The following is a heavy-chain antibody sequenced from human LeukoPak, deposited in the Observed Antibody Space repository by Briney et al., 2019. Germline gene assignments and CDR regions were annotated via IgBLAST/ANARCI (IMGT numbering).Heavy chain of an antibody. CDR3: VVSVGEY. Sequence: PGGSLRLSCSVSGFPVSRQRMTWVRQAPGKGLEWVANMNNDGSQSYYPDSVKGRFTISKDNGKNSVVLQMNSLRAEDTAVYYCVVSVGEYWGQGTLVTVST. CDR1: GFPVSRQR. V-gene: IGHV3-7*01. D-gene: IGHD3-10*01. J-gene: IGHJ4*02. CDR2: MNNDGSQS.